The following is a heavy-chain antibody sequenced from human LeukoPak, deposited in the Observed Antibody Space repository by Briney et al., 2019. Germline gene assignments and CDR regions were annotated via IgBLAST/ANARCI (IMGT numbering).Heavy chain of an antibody. D-gene: IGHD6-19*01. CDR1: GFTFSSYG. V-gene: IGHV3-30*18. J-gene: IGHJ4*02. CDR2: ISYDGSNK. Sequence: GGALRLSCAASGFTFSSYGMHWVRQAPGKGLEWVAVISYDGSNKYYSDSVKGRFTISRDNSKNTLYLQMNSLRAEDTAVYYCAKGPYSSGWYYFDYWGQGTLVTVSS. CDR3: AKGPYSSGWYYFDY.